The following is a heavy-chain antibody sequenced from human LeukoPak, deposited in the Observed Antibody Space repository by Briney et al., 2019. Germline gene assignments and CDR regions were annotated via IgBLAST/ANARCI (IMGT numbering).Heavy chain of an antibody. J-gene: IGHJ6*03. Sequence: GGSLRLSCAASGFTFSSYGMHWVRQAPGKGLEWLSYMSGSADTIYYADSVRGRFTISRDNAKNSLYLQMSSLRAEDTALYYCARDYSSSSDYFYYMDVWGKGTTVTVSS. CDR2: MSGSADTI. CDR1: GFTFSSYG. V-gene: IGHV3-48*04. D-gene: IGHD6-6*01. CDR3: ARDYSSSSDYFYYMDV.